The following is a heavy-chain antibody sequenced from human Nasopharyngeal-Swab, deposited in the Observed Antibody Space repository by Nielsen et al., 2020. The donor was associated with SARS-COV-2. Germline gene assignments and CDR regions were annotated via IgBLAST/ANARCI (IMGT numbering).Heavy chain of an antibody. CDR2: ISGGSGTI. Sequence: GGSLRLSCAASGLTFSDYGMIWVRQAPGKGPEWISYISGGSGTIYYADSVKGRFTISRDNAKRSLYLQMNSLRAEDTAVYYCARSWGGSGYDLNQWGQGTLVTVSS. V-gene: IGHV3-48*04. J-gene: IGHJ4*02. CDR1: GLTFSDYG. CDR3: ARSWGGSGYDLNQ. D-gene: IGHD5-12*01.